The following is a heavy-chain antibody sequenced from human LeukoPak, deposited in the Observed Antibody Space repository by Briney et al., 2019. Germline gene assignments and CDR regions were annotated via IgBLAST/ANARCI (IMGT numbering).Heavy chain of an antibody. CDR2: INWNGGRT. J-gene: IGHJ4*02. D-gene: IGHD4-17*01. Sequence: GGSLELSCGASGFTVSSNYMSWVRQAPGKGLEWVSGINWNGGRTGYADSVKGRFTISRDNAKNSLYLQMNSLRAEDTALYYCARDYDYGDYPGYWGQGTLVTVSS. V-gene: IGHV3-20*04. CDR3: ARDYDYGDYPGY. CDR1: GFTVSSNY.